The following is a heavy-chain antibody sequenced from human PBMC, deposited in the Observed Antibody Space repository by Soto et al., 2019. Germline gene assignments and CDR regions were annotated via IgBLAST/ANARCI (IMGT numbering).Heavy chain of an antibody. Sequence: EVQLVESGGGLGQPGGSLKLSCAASGFTFSGSAMHWVRQASGKGLEWVGRIRSKANSYATAYAASVKGRFTISRDDSKNTAYLQMNSLKTEDTAVYYCTRHVFGSGSPPFDYWGQGTLVTVSS. J-gene: IGHJ4*02. D-gene: IGHD3-10*01. CDR2: IRSKANSYAT. CDR1: GFTFSGSA. V-gene: IGHV3-73*01. CDR3: TRHVFGSGSPPFDY.